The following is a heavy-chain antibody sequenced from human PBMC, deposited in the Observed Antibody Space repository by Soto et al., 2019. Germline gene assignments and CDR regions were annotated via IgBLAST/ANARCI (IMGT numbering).Heavy chain of an antibody. CDR1: GGTFSSYA. CDR2: IIPIFGTA. D-gene: IGHD3-22*01. J-gene: IGHJ5*02. V-gene: IGHV1-69*13. CDR3: ARGYYYDSSGPDWFDP. Sequence: SVKVSCKASGGTFSSYAISWVRQAPGQGLEWMGGIIPIFGTANYAQKFQGRVTITADESTSTAYMELSSLRSEDTAVYYCARGYYYDSSGPDWFDPCGQGTLVTVPS.